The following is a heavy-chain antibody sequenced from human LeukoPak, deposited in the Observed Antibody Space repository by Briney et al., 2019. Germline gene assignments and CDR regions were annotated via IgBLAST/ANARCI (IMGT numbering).Heavy chain of an antibody. D-gene: IGHD5-18*01. CDR1: GFTFSSYA. CDR3: ARDGTAMAFDY. V-gene: IGHV3-30-3*01. Sequence: GGSLRLSCAASGFTFSSYAMHWVRQAPGKGLEWVAVISYDGSNKYYADPVKGRFTISRDNSKNTLYLQMNSLRAEDTAVYYCARDGTAMAFDYWGQGTLVTVSS. CDR2: ISYDGSNK. J-gene: IGHJ4*02.